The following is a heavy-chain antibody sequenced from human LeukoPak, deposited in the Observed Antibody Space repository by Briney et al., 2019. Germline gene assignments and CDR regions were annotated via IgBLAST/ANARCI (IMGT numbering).Heavy chain of an antibody. J-gene: IGHJ6*03. D-gene: IGHD2/OR15-2a*01. CDR1: GYTFTSYD. Sequence: ASVTVSCKASGYTFTSYDINWVRQATGQGLEWMGWMNPNSGNTGYAQKLQGRVTMTRNTSISTAYMELSSLRSEDTGVYYCARRRGGTVIADYYYYMDVWGKGTTVTVSS. CDR3: ARRRGGTVIADYYYYMDV. CDR2: MNPNSGNT. V-gene: IGHV1-8*01.